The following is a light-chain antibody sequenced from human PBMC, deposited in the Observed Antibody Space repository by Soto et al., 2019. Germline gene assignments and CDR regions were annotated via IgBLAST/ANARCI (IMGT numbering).Light chain of an antibody. CDR1: QTISRS. CDR2: AAT. V-gene: IGKV1-39*01. CDR3: QQSFSIPFT. J-gene: IGKJ3*01. Sequence: DIQMTQSPASLSAPLGDKVTIACRTSQTISRSLNWYHHRPGKAPRLLVYAATTLQSGVPSRFSGSGSGTDFNLTISSLQPEDFATYYCQQSFSIPFTFGPGTKVDIK.